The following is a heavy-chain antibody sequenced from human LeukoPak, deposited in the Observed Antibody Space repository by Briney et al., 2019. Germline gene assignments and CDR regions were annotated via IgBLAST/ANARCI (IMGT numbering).Heavy chain of an antibody. Sequence: GGSLRLSRAASGFTFSSYAMSWVRQAPGKGLEWVSAISGSGGSTYYADSVKGRFTISRDNSKNTLYLQMNSLRAEDTAVYYCAKALPPYYYGSGSLSEPFDYWGQGTLVTVSS. CDR3: AKALPPYYYGSGSLSEPFDY. V-gene: IGHV3-23*01. D-gene: IGHD3-10*01. CDR2: ISGSGGST. J-gene: IGHJ4*02. CDR1: GFTFSSYA.